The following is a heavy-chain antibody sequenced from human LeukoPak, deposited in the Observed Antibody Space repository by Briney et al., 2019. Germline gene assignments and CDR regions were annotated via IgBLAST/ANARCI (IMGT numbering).Heavy chain of an antibody. D-gene: IGHD3-10*01. CDR2: ISSSSTI. CDR1: GFTFSSYE. CDR3: ARGYGSGSYYLY. V-gene: IGHV3-48*03. Sequence: PGGSLRLSCAASGFTFSSYEMNWVRQAPGKGLEWVSYISSSSTIYYADSVRGRFTISRDNAKNSLCLQMNSLRAEDTAVYYCARGYGSGSYYLYWGQGTLVTVSS. J-gene: IGHJ4*02.